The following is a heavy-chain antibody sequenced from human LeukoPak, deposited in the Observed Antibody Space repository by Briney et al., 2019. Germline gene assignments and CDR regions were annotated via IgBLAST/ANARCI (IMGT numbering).Heavy chain of an antibody. CDR3: ASRYSSGWNDAFYI. Sequence: GGSLKIFCWGAGCCFTSYWIGWVRQLAGRGLEWRGIIFPGDSGTRYSPSFQGQVTISADKSISTAYLQWSSLKASDTAMYYCASRYSSGWNDAFYIWGQGTMVTVSS. CDR1: GCCFTSYW. V-gene: IGHV5-51*01. CDR2: IFPGDSGT. D-gene: IGHD6-19*01. J-gene: IGHJ3*02.